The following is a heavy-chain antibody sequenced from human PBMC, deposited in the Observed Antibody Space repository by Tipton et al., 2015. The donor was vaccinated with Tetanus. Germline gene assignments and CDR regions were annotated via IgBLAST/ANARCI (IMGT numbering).Heavy chain of an antibody. D-gene: IGHD3-16*02. CDR2: IYPGDSDT. CDR1: GYSFASFW. V-gene: IGHV5-51*01. CDR3: ARRRSSVLGGSYHWYFDL. Sequence: QLVQSGAEVKKPGESLKISCKGSGYSFASFWVGWVRQMPGKGLEWMGIIYPGDSDTRYSPSFRGQVTISADKSTSTAYLQKGSLQASDTGIYYCARRRSSVLGGSYHWYFDLWGRGTLVTVSS. J-gene: IGHJ2*01.